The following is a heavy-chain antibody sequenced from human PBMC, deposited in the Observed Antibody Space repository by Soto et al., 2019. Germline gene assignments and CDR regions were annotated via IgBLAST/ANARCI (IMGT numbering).Heavy chain of an antibody. D-gene: IGHD6-13*01. CDR1: GFTFSSYV. CDR3: AKDPKYSSSWYFDY. Sequence: GGSLRLSCAASGFTFSSYVMSWVRQAPGKGLEWVSAISGSGGSTYYADSVKGRFTISRDNSKNTLYLQMNSLRAEDTAVYYCAKDPKYSSSWYFDYWGQGTLVTVSS. CDR2: ISGSGGST. V-gene: IGHV3-23*01. J-gene: IGHJ4*02.